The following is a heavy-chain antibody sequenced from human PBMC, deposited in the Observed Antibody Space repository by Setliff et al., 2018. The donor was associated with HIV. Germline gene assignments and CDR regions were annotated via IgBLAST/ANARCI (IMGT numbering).Heavy chain of an antibody. Sequence: SVKVSCKASGVTFSNYAISWVRQAPGQGLEWMGGIIPIFGTANYAQKFQGRVTITTDESTITAYMELSSLRSEDAAVYYCARDTGQQLVGFDIWGQGTMVTVS. CDR2: IIPIFGTA. J-gene: IGHJ3*02. CDR1: GVTFSNYA. V-gene: IGHV1-69*05. CDR3: ARDTGQQLVGFDI. D-gene: IGHD6-13*01.